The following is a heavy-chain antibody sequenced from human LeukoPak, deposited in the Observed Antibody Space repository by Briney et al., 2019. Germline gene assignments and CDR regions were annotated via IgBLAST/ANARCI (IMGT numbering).Heavy chain of an antibody. D-gene: IGHD2-2*02. CDR2: IIPIFGTA. Sequence: SVKVSCKASGGTFSSYAISWVRQAPGQGLEWMGGIIPIFGTANYAQKFQGRVTITADESTSTAYMELSSLRSEDTAVYYCARDRSGRYCSSTSCYKAFDIWGQGTMVTVSS. V-gene: IGHV1-69*01. CDR1: GGTFSSYA. J-gene: IGHJ3*02. CDR3: ARDRSGRYCSSTSCYKAFDI.